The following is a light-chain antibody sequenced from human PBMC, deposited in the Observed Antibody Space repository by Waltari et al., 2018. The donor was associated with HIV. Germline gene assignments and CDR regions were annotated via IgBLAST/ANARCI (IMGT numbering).Light chain of an antibody. Sequence: QSVLTQPPSASGTPGQRATISCSGGSSNIRSNSVHWYQQLPGTAPRLLLYSTNKRPTGVPDRFSGSKSGTSASLAISGLQSEDEADYYCARWDDTLNGVIFGGGTKLTVL. J-gene: IGLJ2*01. CDR3: ARWDDTLNGVI. V-gene: IGLV1-44*01. CDR2: STN. CDR1: SSNIRSNS.